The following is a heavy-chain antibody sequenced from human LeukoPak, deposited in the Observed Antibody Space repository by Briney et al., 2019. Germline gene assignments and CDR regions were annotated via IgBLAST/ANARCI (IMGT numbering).Heavy chain of an antibody. CDR3: ARDIYDATGY. D-gene: IGHD3-22*01. V-gene: IGHV3-66*01. CDR1: GFSVTDSY. Sequence: GGSLRLSCEAPGFSVTDSYFSWVRRPPGKGLEWVSLIYSGGITNYADSVRGRFTISRDIPGKTVYLQMNSLRAEDTAVYYCARDIYDATGYWGQGTLVTVSS. CDR2: IYSGGIT. J-gene: IGHJ4*02.